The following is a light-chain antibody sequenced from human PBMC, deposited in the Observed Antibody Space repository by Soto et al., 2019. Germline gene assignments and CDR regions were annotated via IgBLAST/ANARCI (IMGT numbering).Light chain of an antibody. J-gene: IGLJ1*01. CDR3: GAVHGSGSNFVYV. V-gene: IGLV9-49*01. CDR1: SGYSNYN. Sequence: QSVLTQPPSASASLGASVTLTCTLSSGYSNYNVDWYQQRPGKGPRFVMRVGTGGIVGSKGDGIPDRFSVLGSGLNRYLTINNIQEEDESDYDCGAVHGSGSNFVYVFGTGTKVTVL. CDR2: VGTGGIVG.